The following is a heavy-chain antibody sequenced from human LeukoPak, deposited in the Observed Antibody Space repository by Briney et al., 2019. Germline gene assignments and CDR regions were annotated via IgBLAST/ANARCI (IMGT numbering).Heavy chain of an antibody. D-gene: IGHD1-26*01. V-gene: IGHV3-49*03. J-gene: IGHJ4*02. CDR1: GFTFGDYA. Sequence: PGGSLRLSCTASGFTFGDYAMGWFRQAPGKGLEWVGFIRSKAYGGTTEYAASVKGRFTISRDDSKSIANLQMNSLKTEDTAVYYCTRVKGWELNFDYWGQGTLVTVSS. CDR3: TRVKGWELNFDY. CDR2: IRSKAYGGTT.